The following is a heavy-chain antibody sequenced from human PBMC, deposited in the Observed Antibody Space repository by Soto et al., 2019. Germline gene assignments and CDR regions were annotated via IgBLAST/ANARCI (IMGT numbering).Heavy chain of an antibody. D-gene: IGHD2-15*01. J-gene: IGHJ6*02. CDR3: ARGGYCSGGSCYSIVPDYYGMDV. V-gene: IGHV1-2*04. CDR1: GYTFTGYY. Sequence: GASVKVSCKASGYTFTGYYMHWVRQAPGQGLEWMGWINPNSSGTNYAQKFQGWVTMTRDTSISTAYMELSRLRSDDTAVYYCARGGYCSGGSCYSIVPDYYGMDVWGQGTTVTVSS. CDR2: INPNSSGT.